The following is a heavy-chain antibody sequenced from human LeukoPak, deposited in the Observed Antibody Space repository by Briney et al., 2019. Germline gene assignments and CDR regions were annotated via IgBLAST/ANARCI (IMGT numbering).Heavy chain of an antibody. CDR1: GGSFSGYY. Sequence: SETLSLTCAVYGGSFSGYYWSWIRQPPGKGLEWIGEINHSGSTNYNPSLKSRVTISVDTSKNQFSLKLSSVTAADTALYYCAKYYDFWSGYLDIWGQGTMVTVSS. D-gene: IGHD3-3*01. V-gene: IGHV4-34*01. CDR3: AKYYDFWSGYLDI. J-gene: IGHJ3*02. CDR2: INHSGST.